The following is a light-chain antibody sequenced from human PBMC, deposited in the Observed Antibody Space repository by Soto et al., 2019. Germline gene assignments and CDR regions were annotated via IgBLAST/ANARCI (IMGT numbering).Light chain of an antibody. CDR3: QQYSTWLWT. CDR2: GAS. J-gene: IGKJ1*01. Sequence: EIVMTQSPATLSVSPGERATLSCRASQSVTSKLAWYQQKPGQGPRLLIYGASTRATGIPARFSGSGSGTAFTLTISSLQSEDFAVYYCQQYSTWLWTFGQGTKVEIK. V-gene: IGKV3-15*01. CDR1: QSVTSK.